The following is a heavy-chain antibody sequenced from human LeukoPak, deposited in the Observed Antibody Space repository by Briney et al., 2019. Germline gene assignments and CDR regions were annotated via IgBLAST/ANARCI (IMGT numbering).Heavy chain of an antibody. Sequence: GASVKVSCKASGYTFTGYYMHWVRQAPGQGLEWMGWINPNSGGTNYAQKFQGRVTMTRDTSISTAYMELSRLRSDDTAVYYCARDSPLCSSTSCSPKDHWYFDLWGRGTLVTVSS. CDR3: ARDSPLCSSTSCSPKDHWYFDL. D-gene: IGHD2-2*01. V-gene: IGHV1-2*02. CDR1: GYTFTGYY. J-gene: IGHJ2*01. CDR2: INPNSGGT.